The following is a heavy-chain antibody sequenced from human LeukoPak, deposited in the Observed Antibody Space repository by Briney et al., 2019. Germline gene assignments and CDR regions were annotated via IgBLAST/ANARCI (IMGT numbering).Heavy chain of an antibody. V-gene: IGHV3-48*03. Sequence: GGSLRLSCAASGFTFSSYEMNWVRQAPGKGLEWVSFITSSGSTVYYADSVKGRFTISRDNAKNSLFLQMNSLRAEDTAVYYCAKDQSSISVTGMDVWGQGTTVTVSS. J-gene: IGHJ6*02. D-gene: IGHD2-2*01. CDR3: AKDQSSISVTGMDV. CDR1: GFTFSSYE. CDR2: ITSSGSTV.